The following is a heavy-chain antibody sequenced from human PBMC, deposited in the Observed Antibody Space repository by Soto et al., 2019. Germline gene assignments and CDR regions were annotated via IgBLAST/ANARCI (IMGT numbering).Heavy chain of an antibody. CDR2: INQDGSEK. D-gene: IGHD4-17*01. CDR1: GFSFGNYW. V-gene: IGHV3-7*01. J-gene: IGHJ2*01. CDR3: ARGLVTKVATPNWYFDL. Sequence: VGSLRLSCAASGFSFGNYWMSWVRQAPGSGLEWVANINQDGSEKSYVDSVRGRFTISRDNAKNSPDLQMNSLRVEDTAVYYCARGLVTKVATPNWYFDLWGRGTLVTVSS.